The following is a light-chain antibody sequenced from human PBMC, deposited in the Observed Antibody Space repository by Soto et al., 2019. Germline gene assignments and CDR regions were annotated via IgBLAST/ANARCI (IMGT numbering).Light chain of an antibody. CDR2: GAS. V-gene: IGKV3-20*01. CDR1: QSVRSNF. CDR3: QQYGSALQT. J-gene: IGKJ1*01. Sequence: ELVLTQAPGTRSLSPGERATLSCRASQSVRSNFLAWYQQRPGQAPRPLIYGASSRATDIPDRFSGSGSGTDFTLIISRLEPEDCAVYYCQQYGSALQTFGQGTKVDI.